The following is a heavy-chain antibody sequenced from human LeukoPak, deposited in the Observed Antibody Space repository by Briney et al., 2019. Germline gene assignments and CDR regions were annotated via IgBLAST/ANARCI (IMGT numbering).Heavy chain of an antibody. CDR2: IYYSGST. V-gene: IGHV4-59*01. CDR3: ARVSMVRGVPYYYYYGMDV. D-gene: IGHD3-10*01. CDR1: GGSISSYY. Sequence: SETLSLTCTVSGGSISSYYWSWIRQPPGKGLEWIGYIYYSGSTNYNPSLKSRVTISVDTSKNRFSLKLSSVTAADTAVYYCARVSMVRGVPYYYYYGMDVWGQGTTVTVSS. J-gene: IGHJ6*02.